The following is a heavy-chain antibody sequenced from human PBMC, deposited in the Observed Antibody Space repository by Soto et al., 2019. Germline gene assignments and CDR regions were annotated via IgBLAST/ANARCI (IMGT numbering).Heavy chain of an antibody. CDR3: ANASGRSGNYPVNFDP. CDR1: GGSISSGGYS. CDR2: IYHSGST. V-gene: IGHV4-30-2*03. Sequence: SETLSLTCAVSGGSISSGGYSWSWIRQPPGKGLEWIGYIYHSGSTYYNPSLRSRVTLSVDTSKNQFSLRLSSVTAADTAVYYCANASGRSGNYPVNFDPGGRGTLVTVPS. D-gene: IGHD3-10*01. J-gene: IGHJ5*02.